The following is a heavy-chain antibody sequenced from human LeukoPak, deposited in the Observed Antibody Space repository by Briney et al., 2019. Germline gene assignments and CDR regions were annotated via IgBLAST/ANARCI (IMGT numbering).Heavy chain of an antibody. CDR1: GGSFSGYY. D-gene: IGHD3-9*01. Sequence: SETLSLTCAVYGGSFSGYYWSWIRQPPGKGLEWIGEINHSGSTNYNPSLKSRVTISVDTPKNQFSLKLSSVTAADTAVYYCARAPGILTGAHRYNWFDPWGQGTLVTVSS. CDR3: ARAPGILTGAHRYNWFDP. J-gene: IGHJ5*02. V-gene: IGHV4-34*01. CDR2: INHSGST.